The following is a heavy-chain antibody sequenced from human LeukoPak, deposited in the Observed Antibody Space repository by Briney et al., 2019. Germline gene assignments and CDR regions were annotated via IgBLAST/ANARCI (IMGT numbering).Heavy chain of an antibody. Sequence: PGGSLRLSCAASGFTFSSYEMNWVRQAPGKGLEWVSYISISGSTIHYADSVKGRFTISRNNAKNALYLQMNSLRAEDMAVYYCARARPRVGLDYWGQGTLVTVTS. CDR1: GFTFSSYE. V-gene: IGHV3-48*03. D-gene: IGHD2-2*01. CDR3: ARARPRVGLDY. J-gene: IGHJ4*02. CDR2: ISISGSTI.